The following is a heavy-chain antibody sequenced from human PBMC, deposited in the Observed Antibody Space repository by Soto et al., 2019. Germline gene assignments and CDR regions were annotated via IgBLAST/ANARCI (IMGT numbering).Heavy chain of an antibody. Sequence: EVQLVESGGGLVKPGGSLRLSCAASGFTFSSYSMNWVRQAPGKGLEWVSSISSSSSYIYYADSVKGRFTISRDNAKNSVYLQINSLRAEDTAVYYCARASRGSGSCYYYGMDVWGQGTTVTVSS. CDR2: ISSSSSYI. CDR3: ARASRGSGSCYYYGMDV. V-gene: IGHV3-21*01. CDR1: GFTFSSYS. J-gene: IGHJ6*02. D-gene: IGHD3-10*01.